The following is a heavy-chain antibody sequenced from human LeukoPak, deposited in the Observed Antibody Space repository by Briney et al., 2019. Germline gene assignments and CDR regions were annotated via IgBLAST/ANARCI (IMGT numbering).Heavy chain of an antibody. V-gene: IGHV4-59*11. J-gene: IGHJ3*02. CDR1: GGSLSSHY. Sequence: SETLSLTCTVSGGSLSSHYWTWLRQSPGKGLEGIGNMYYSGSTNYNPSLKSRVTISVDTSKNQSSLKLSSVTAADTAVYYCAAYSSSWYPDAFDIWGQGTMVTVSS. D-gene: IGHD6-13*01. CDR3: AAYSSSWYPDAFDI. CDR2: MYYSGST.